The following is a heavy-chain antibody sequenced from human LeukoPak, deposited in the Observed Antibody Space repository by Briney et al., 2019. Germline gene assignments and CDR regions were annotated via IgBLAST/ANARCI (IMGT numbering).Heavy chain of an antibody. CDR1: GYTLTELS. CDR2: FDPEDGET. V-gene: IGHV1-24*01. Sequence: ASVKVSCKVSGYTLTELSMHWVRQAPGKGLEWMGGFDPEDGETIYAQKFQGRVTMTEDTSTDTAYMELSSLRSEDTAVYYCATDMHIAAKGAFDIWGQGTMVTVSS. J-gene: IGHJ3*02. D-gene: IGHD6-13*01. CDR3: ATDMHIAAKGAFDI.